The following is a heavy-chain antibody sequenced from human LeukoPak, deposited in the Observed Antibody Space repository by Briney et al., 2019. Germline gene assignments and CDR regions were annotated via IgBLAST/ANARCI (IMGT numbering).Heavy chain of an antibody. Sequence: GGSLRLSCAASGFTFSSYSMNWVRQAPGKGLEWVSSISSSSSYIYYADSVKGRFTISRDNAKNSLYLQMNSLRAEDTAVYYCARDRFTTVRGVSYWGQGTLVTVSS. CDR1: GFTFSSYS. CDR3: ARDRFTTVRGVSY. V-gene: IGHV3-21*01. J-gene: IGHJ4*02. D-gene: IGHD3-10*01. CDR2: ISSSSSYI.